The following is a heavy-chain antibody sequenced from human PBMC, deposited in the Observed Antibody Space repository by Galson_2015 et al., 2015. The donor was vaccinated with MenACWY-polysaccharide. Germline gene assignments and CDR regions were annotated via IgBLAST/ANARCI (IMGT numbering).Heavy chain of an antibody. D-gene: IGHD3-10*01. CDR3: GRDVNFYGSGRGWLDP. CDR1: GYTFTSYY. J-gene: IGHJ5*02. Sequence: SVKVSCKASGYTFTSYYMHWVRQAPGQGLEWMGWINPNTGGTNYAQKFQGRVTMTRDTSISTAYMELSRLRSDDTAMYYCGRDVNFYGSGRGWLDPWGQGTLVTVSS. CDR2: INPNTGGT. V-gene: IGHV1-2*02.